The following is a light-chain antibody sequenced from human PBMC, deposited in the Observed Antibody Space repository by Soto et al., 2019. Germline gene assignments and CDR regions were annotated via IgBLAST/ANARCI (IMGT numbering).Light chain of an antibody. CDR3: HQCGSSST. Sequence: EMVLTQSPGTLSLSPGERATLSCRASQTFSNSFLSWFQQIPGQAPRLLLYGASMRATGIPDRFRGSGSGTNFTLTISRLEPEDFAVYYCHQCGSSSTFGQGTRLEI. CDR2: GAS. J-gene: IGKJ5*01. V-gene: IGKV3-20*01. CDR1: QTFSNSF.